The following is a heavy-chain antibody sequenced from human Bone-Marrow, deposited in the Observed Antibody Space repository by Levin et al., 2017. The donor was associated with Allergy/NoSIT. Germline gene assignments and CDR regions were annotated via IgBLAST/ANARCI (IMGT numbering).Heavy chain of an antibody. CDR3: ARVSVTTFVSDY. J-gene: IGHJ4*02. CDR2: ISSSSSYT. Sequence: PGGSLRLSCAASGFTFSDYYMSWIRQAPGKGLEWVSYISSSSSYTNYADSVKGRFTISRDNAKNSLYLQMNSLRAEDTAVYYCARVSVTTFVSDYWGQGTLVTVSS. V-gene: IGHV3-11*05. D-gene: IGHD4-17*01. CDR1: GFTFSDYY.